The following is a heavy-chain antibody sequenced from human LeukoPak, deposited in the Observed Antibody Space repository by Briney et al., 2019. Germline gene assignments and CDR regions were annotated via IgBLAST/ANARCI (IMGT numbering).Heavy chain of an antibody. CDR1: GYTFTSYY. J-gene: IGHJ4*02. CDR3: ARAGYSSGWWYFDY. Sequence: RASVKVSCKASGYTFTSYYMHWVRQAPGQGLEWMGWINPNSGGTNYAQKFQGRVTMTRDTSISTAYMELSRLRSDDTAVYYCARAGYSSGWWYFDYWGQGTLVTVSS. D-gene: IGHD6-19*01. V-gene: IGHV1-2*02. CDR2: INPNSGGT.